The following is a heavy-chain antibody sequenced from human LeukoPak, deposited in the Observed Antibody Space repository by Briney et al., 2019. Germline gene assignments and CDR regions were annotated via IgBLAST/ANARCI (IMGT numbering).Heavy chain of an antibody. J-gene: IGHJ4*02. CDR1: GYTFTSYD. CDR2: MNPNSGNT. CDR3: ARGVFVGRRRPPVAGFGY. V-gene: IGHV1-8*01. D-gene: IGHD6-19*01. Sequence: GASVKVSCKASGYTFTSYDINWVRQAPGQGLEWMGWMNPNSGNTGFAQKFQGRVTMTRNTSISTAYMELSSLRSEDTAVYYCARGVFVGRRRPPVAGFGYWGQGTLITVSS.